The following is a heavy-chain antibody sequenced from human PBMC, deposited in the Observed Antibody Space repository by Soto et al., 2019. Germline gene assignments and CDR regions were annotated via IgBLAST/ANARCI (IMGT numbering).Heavy chain of an antibody. CDR1: GGTLSSYA. D-gene: IGHD2-15*01. Sequence: QVQLVQSGAEVKEPGSSVKVSCKASGGTLSSYAISWVRQAPGQGLEWMGGIIPIFGTTNHAQKFEGRLTITADESTITAYMEWSSLRSEDTAVYYCARVPPGYCSGGPCFTYYFDHWGQGTLVPVSS. V-gene: IGHV1-69*01. J-gene: IGHJ4*02. CDR3: ARVPPGYCSGGPCFTYYFDH. CDR2: IIPIFGTT.